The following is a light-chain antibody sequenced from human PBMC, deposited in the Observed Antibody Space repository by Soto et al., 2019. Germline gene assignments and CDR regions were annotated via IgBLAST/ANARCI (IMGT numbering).Light chain of an antibody. Sequence: QSVLTQPPSASGTPGQGVAISCSGSNSNIGSNAVNWYQQLPGTAPKRLISGNNQRPSGVPDRFSSSKSGTSAFLAISGLQSEDEADYYCAAWDDSLKGVVFGGGTKLTVL. CDR3: AAWDDSLKGVV. CDR2: GNN. J-gene: IGLJ2*01. CDR1: NSNIGSNA. V-gene: IGLV1-44*01.